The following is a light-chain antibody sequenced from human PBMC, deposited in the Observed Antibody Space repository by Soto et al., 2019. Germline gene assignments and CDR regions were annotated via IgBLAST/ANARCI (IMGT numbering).Light chain of an antibody. CDR1: QSISSW. CDR2: DAS. J-gene: IGKJ4*01. V-gene: IGKV1-5*01. CDR3: QHTNSYALT. Sequence: DIPITQSPSALTASVGDRATITCRASQSISSWLAWYQQKPGKAPXLLIYDASTLQSGVPSRYSGSGYGTEFTLTISNLQPDEFATYSCQHTNSYALTFGGGPKVDLK.